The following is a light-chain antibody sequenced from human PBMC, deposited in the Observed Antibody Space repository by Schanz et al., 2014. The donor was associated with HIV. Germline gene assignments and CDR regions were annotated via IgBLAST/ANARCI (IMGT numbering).Light chain of an antibody. CDR3: SSFAGNNNGV. CDR2: DVN. Sequence: QSALTQPPSASGSPGQSVTISCTGTSADVGGYDYVSWYQQHPGKAPKLMIYDVNKRPSGVPDRFSGSKSGSTASLTVSGLQPEDEADYYCSSFAGNNNGVFGGGTKLTVL. J-gene: IGLJ3*02. CDR1: SADVGGYDY. V-gene: IGLV2-8*01.